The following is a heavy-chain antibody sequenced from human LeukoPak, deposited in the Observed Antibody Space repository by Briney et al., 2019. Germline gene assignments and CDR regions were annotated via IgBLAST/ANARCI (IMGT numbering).Heavy chain of an antibody. CDR1: GGSISSYY. CDR3: ARYNWNDGDPSLDI. V-gene: IGHV4-4*07. J-gene: IGHJ3*02. Sequence: SETLSLTCTVSGGSISSYYWSWIRQPAGNGLEWIGRIYTSGSTNYNPSLKSRVTMSVDTSKNQFSLKLSSVTAADTAVYYCARYNWNDGDPSLDIWGQGTMVTVSS. D-gene: IGHD1-1*01. CDR2: IYTSGST.